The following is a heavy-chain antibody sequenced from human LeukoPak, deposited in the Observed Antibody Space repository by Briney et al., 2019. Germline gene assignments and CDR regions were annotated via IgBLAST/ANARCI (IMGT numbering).Heavy chain of an antibody. Sequence: SVKVSCKASGGTFSSYAVSWVRQAPGQGFEWMGRIIPIFGTANYAQKFQGRVTITTDGSTSTAYMELSSLRSEDTAVYYCARTPLTCSGGSCWFDPWGQGTLVTVSS. D-gene: IGHD2-15*01. J-gene: IGHJ5*02. CDR3: ARTPLTCSGGSCWFDP. V-gene: IGHV1-69*05. CDR2: IIPIFGTA. CDR1: GGTFSSYA.